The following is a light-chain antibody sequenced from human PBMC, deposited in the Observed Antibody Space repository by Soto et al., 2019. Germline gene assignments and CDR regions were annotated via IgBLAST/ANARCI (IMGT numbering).Light chain of an antibody. CDR2: GVS. Sequence: EIVIMQSPATLSVSPGESVTLSCRASQLFSSILAWYQHKPGQAPRLLIYGVSTRDTGVPDRFSGSASGTEFTLTISSLQSEDFAVYYCQQYNNWPRTFGQGTRLEIK. V-gene: IGKV3-15*01. J-gene: IGKJ5*01. CDR3: QQYNNWPRT. CDR1: QLFSSI.